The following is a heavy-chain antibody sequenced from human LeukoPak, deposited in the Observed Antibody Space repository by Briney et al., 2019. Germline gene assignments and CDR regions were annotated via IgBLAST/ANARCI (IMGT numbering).Heavy chain of an antibody. CDR2: ISDTGGST. J-gene: IGHJ4*02. CDR1: AFTFGSFG. CDR3: AKGRIQSYMAPEY. D-gene: IGHD5-18*01. V-gene: IGHV3-23*01. Sequence: GRSLRLSRAASAFTFGSFGMSWVRQAPGKGLEWVSAISDTGGSTFYADSVKGRFTISRDNSKNTLYLQMNSLRAEDTAVYYCAKGRIQSYMAPEYWGQGTLVTVSS.